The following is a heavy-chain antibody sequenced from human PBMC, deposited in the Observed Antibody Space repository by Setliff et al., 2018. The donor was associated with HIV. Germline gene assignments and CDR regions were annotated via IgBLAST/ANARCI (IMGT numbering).Heavy chain of an antibody. J-gene: IGHJ4*02. CDR2: IDWDDDK. V-gene: IGHV2-70*11. CDR1: GFSLSTTGMC. Sequence: GSGPTLVNPTQTLTLTCTFSGFSLSTTGMCVTWIRQPPGKALEWLARIDWDDDKCYSTSLKTRLTISKDTSKNQVVLTMTNMDPVDTATYYCARTLTNFWSGYYQTDWGQGTLVTVSS. D-gene: IGHD3-3*01. CDR3: ARTLTNFWSGYYQTD.